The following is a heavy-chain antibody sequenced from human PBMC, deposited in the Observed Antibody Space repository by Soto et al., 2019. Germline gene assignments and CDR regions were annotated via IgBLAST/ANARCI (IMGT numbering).Heavy chain of an antibody. CDR2: IGTAGDT. J-gene: IGHJ3*02. CDR3: ARGTGSYAFDI. V-gene: IGHV3-13*01. D-gene: IGHD1-1*01. CDR1: GFTFSSYD. Sequence: GGSLILSCAASGFTFSSYDMHWVRQATGKGLEWVSAIGTAGDTYYPGSVKGRFTISRENAKNSLYLQMNSLRAGDTAVYYCARGTGSYAFDIWGQGTMVTVSS.